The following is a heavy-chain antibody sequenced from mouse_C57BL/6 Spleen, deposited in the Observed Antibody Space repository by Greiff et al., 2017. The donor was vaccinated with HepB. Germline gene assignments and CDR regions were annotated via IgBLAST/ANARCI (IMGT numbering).Heavy chain of an antibody. D-gene: IGHD4-1*01. J-gene: IGHJ2*01. V-gene: IGHV1-42*01. CDR3: ARELGRFDY. CDR2: INPSTGGT. Sequence: EVKLMESGPELVKPGASVKISCKASGYSFTGYYMNWVKQSPEKSLEWIGEINPSTGGTTYNQKFKAKATLTVDKSSSTAYMQLKSLTSEDSAVYYCARELGRFDYWGQGTTLTVSS. CDR1: GYSFTGYY.